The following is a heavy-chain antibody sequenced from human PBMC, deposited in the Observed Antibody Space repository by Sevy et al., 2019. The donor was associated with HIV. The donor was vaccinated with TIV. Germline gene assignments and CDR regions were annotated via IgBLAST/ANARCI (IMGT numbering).Heavy chain of an antibody. CDR2: IIPIFGTA. CDR1: GGTFSSYA. J-gene: IGHJ4*02. D-gene: IGHD3-10*01. V-gene: IGHV1-69*13. Sequence: ASVKVSCKASGGTFSSYAISWVRQAPGQGLEWMVGIIPIFGTANYAQKFRGRVTITAHESTSTAYRERSSPRSEDTDVYYSASAKVRRVITYYCDYCAQRTLATVSS. CDR3: ASAKVRRVITYYCDY.